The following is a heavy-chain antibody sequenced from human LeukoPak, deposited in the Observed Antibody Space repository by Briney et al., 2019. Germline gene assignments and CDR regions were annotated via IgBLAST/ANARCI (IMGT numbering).Heavy chain of an antibody. V-gene: IGHV4-39*07. D-gene: IGHD2-2*01. CDR1: GGSISRSSYY. J-gene: IGHJ4*02. Sequence: PSETLSLTCTVSGGSISRSSYYWGWIRQPPGKGLEWIGRIYYSGSTYYNPSLKSRVTISVDTSKNQFSLKLSSVTAADTAVYYCARDSCSSTNCYRSIDYWGQGTLVTVSS. CDR3: ARDSCSSTNCYRSIDY. CDR2: IYYSGST.